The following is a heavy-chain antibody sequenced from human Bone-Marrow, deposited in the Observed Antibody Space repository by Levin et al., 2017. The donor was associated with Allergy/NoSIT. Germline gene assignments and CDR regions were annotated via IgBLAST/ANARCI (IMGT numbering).Heavy chain of an antibody. CDR3: AKEGRPGDFWSGFYDYYYYGLDV. CDR2: ISYDGKNK. D-gene: IGHD3-3*01. Sequence: GGSLRLSCAASGITFSSYGMHWVRQAPGKGLDWVAVISYDGKNKYYADSVKGRFTVSRDNSHNTLYLQMNSLRPEDTAVYYCAKEGRPGDFWSGFYDYYYYGLDVWGQGTTVTVSS. J-gene: IGHJ6*02. CDR1: GITFSSYG. V-gene: IGHV3-30*18.